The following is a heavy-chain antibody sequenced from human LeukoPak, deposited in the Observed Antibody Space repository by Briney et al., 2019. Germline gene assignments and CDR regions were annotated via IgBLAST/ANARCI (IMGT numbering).Heavy chain of an antibody. J-gene: IGHJ4*02. CDR3: ASPGTTGMTRRNYFDY. CDR1: GFPFSSYG. Sequence: GGSLRLSCAASGFPFSSYGMHWVRQAPGKGLEWVAFIRYDGSNECYVDSVKGRFTISGDNSKNTLYLQMNSLRAEDTAVYYCASPGTTGMTRRNYFDYWGQGILVTVSS. V-gene: IGHV3-30*02. CDR2: IRYDGSNE. D-gene: IGHD1-1*01.